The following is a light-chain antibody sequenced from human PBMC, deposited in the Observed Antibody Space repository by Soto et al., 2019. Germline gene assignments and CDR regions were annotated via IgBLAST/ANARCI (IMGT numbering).Light chain of an antibody. CDR2: AAS. Sequence: DIQLTQSPSFLSASVGDRVTITCRASQGISSYLVWYQQRPGKAPKLLIYAASTLQSGVPSRFSGSGSGTEFTLTISSLRPEDFPTYYCQQLNSYPITFGLGTRLEIK. J-gene: IGKJ5*01. CDR1: QGISSY. V-gene: IGKV1-9*01. CDR3: QQLNSYPIT.